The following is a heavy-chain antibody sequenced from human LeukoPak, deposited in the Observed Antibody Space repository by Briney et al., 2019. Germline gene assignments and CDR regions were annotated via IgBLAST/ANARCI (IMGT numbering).Heavy chain of an antibody. CDR1: GGSISSYY. CDR3: ARESVDWFDP. CDR2: IYYSGST. J-gene: IGHJ5*02. V-gene: IGHV4-59*01. Sequence: SETLSLTCTVSGGSISSYYWRWFRQPPGKGLEWIGYIYYSGSTNYNPSLKSRVTISVDTSKNQFSLKLSSVTAADTAVYYCARESVDWFDPWGQGTLVTVSS.